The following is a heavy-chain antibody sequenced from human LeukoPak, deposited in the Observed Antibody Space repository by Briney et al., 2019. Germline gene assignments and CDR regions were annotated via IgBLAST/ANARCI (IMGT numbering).Heavy chain of an antibody. CDR3: VRDGGGNTHYDC. CDR2: ISPDGRNI. V-gene: IGHV3-74*01. D-gene: IGHD3-16*01. CDR1: GFTLSDYW. J-gene: IGHJ4*02. Sequence: PGGSLRLSCAASGFTLSDYWLNWVRQAPGKGPVWVSHISPDGRNIAYADSVKGRFTISRDSAKNTLYLQMNSLRVGDSAVYYCVRDGGGNTHYDCWGQGTLVTVSS.